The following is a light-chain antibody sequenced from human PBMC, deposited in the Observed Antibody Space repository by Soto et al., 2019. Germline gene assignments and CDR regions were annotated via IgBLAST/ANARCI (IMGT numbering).Light chain of an antibody. CDR3: RSYTTSNTRQIV. CDR1: SSDVGGYNY. J-gene: IGLJ1*01. CDR2: DVS. V-gene: IGLV2-14*03. Sequence: QSALTQPASVSGSPGQSITIFCTGTSSDVGGYNYVSWYQHHPGKAPKLLIYDVSNRPSGISNRFSGSKSDNTASLTISGLQPEDEADYYCRSYTTSNTRQIVFGTGTKVTVL.